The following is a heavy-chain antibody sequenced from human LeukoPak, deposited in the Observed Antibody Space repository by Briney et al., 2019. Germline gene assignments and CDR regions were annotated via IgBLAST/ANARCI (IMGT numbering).Heavy chain of an antibody. V-gene: IGHV4-59*12. CDR1: GGSISSYY. D-gene: IGHD1-26*01. CDR2: IYYSGST. CDR3: ARDIVGATNYFDY. J-gene: IGHJ4*02. Sequence: SETLSLTCTVPGGSISSYYWSWIRQPPGKGLEWIGYIYYSGSTNYNPSLKSRVTISVDTSKNQFSLKLSSVTAADTAVYYCARDIVGATNYFDYWGQGTLVTVSS.